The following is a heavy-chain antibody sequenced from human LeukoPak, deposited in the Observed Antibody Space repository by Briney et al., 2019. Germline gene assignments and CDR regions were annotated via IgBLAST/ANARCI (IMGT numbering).Heavy chain of an antibody. CDR1: GFTFSSYG. CDR3: ARSIVGGPEKPGGPTDY. CDR2: ISYDGSNK. V-gene: IGHV3-30*03. J-gene: IGHJ4*02. D-gene: IGHD1-26*01. Sequence: GGSLRLSCAASGFTFSSYGMHWVRQAPGKGLEWVAVISYDGSNKYYADSVKGRFTISRDNSKNTLYLQMNSLRAEDTAVYYCARSIVGGPEKPGGPTDYWGQGTLVTVSS.